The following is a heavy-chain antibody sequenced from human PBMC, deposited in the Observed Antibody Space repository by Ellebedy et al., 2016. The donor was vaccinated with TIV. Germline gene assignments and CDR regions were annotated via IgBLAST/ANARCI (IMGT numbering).Heavy chain of an antibody. CDR3: ARIIKGGVAPHYHYYAVDV. D-gene: IGHD2-15*01. CDR2: ISIHNDNT. V-gene: IGHV1-18*04. CDR1: GYTFTSNG. J-gene: IGHJ6*02. Sequence: AASVKVSCKASGYTFTSNGISWVRQAPGQGLEWMGWISIHNDNTNYAQKYQGRVTMTTDPSTSTAYMELRSLRSDDTAVYYCARIIKGGVAPHYHYYAVDVWGQGTTVTVSS.